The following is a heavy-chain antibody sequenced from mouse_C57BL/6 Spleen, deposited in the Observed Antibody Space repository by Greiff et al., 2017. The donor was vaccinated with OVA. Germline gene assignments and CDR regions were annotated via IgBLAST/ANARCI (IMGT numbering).Heavy chain of an antibody. J-gene: IGHJ3*01. CDR3: ARSTGWFPFAY. CDR2: INPGSGGT. Sequence: QVQLQQSGAELVRPGTSVKVSCKASGYAFTNYLIEWVKQRPGQGLEWIGVINPGSGGTNYNEKFKGKATLTADKSFSTAYMQLSSLTSEDSAVYFCARSTGWFPFAYWGQGTLVTVSA. V-gene: IGHV1-54*01. CDR1: GYAFTNYL. D-gene: IGHD2-3*01.